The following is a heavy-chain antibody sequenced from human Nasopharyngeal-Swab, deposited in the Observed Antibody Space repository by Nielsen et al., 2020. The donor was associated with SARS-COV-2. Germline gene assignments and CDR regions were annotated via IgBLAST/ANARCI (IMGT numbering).Heavy chain of an antibody. CDR1: GFTFSSYW. V-gene: IGHV3-74*01. D-gene: IGHD1-26*01. J-gene: IGHJ3*02. Sequence: GESLKISCAASGFTFSSYWMHWVRQAPGKGLVWVSRINSDGSNTNYADSVKGRFTISRDNAKNSLYLQMNSLRDENTAVYYCARARGGWGAFDIWGQGTMVTVSS. CDR3: ARARGGWGAFDI. CDR2: INSDGSNT.